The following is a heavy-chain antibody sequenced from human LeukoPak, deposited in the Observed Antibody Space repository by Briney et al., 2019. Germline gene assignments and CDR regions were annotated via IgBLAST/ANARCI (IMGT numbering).Heavy chain of an antibody. CDR1: GFTVSSNY. D-gene: IGHD3-10*01. V-gene: IGHV3-53*01. Sequence: GGSLRLSCAASGFTVSSNYMDWVRQAPGKGLEWVSVIYGGGKTYYADSVKGRFTLSRDDSKNMLFLQMNSLRVEDTAVYYCARDQATMIRNGFDVWGQGTAVTVSS. J-gene: IGHJ6*02. CDR3: ARDQATMIRNGFDV. CDR2: IYGGGKT.